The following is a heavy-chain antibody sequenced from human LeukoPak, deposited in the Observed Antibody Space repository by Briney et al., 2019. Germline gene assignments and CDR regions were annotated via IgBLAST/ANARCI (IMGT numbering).Heavy chain of an antibody. CDR2: ISWNSGSI. J-gene: IGHJ4*02. CDR1: GFTFDDYA. D-gene: IGHD1-26*01. CDR3: AKDLLGATRYYFDY. Sequence: PGGSLRLSCAASGFTFDDYAMHWVRQAPGKGLEWVSGISWNSGSIGYADSVKGRFTISRDNAKNSLYLQMNSLRAEDTALYYCAKDLLGATRYYFDYWGQGTLVTVSS. V-gene: IGHV3-9*01.